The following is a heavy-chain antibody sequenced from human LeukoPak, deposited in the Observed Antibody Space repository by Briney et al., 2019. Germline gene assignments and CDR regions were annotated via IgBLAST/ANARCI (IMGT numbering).Heavy chain of an antibody. V-gene: IGHV3-74*01. CDR2: INSDGSAT. Sequence: GGSLRLSCTASGFTFSSPWMHWVRQAPGKGLVWVSRINSDGSATAYADSVKGRFTISRDNAENTLYLQMNSLRAEDTAVYYCARGTAGYHSSYFDYWGQGTLVTVSS. D-gene: IGHD3-16*02. CDR1: GFTFSSPW. J-gene: IGHJ4*02. CDR3: ARGTAGYHSSYFDY.